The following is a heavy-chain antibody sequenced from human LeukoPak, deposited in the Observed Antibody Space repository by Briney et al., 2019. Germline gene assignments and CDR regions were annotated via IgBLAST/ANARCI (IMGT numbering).Heavy chain of an antibody. CDR2: INPSGGST. D-gene: IGHD6-13*01. V-gene: IGHV1-46*01. CDR1: GYTFTSYY. Sequence: ASVKVSCKASGYTFTSYYMHWVRQAPGQGLEWMGIINPSGGSTSYAQKFQGRVTMTRDMSISTAYMELSRLRSDDTAVYYCARVARQQLVLYLRYWGQGTLVTVSS. J-gene: IGHJ4*02. CDR3: ARVARQQLVLYLRY.